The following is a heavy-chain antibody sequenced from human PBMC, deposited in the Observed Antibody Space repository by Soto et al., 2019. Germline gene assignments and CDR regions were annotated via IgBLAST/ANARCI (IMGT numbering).Heavy chain of an antibody. CDR3: ARAVGDYYDSSGYYHGAFDI. CDR2: IYSGGST. D-gene: IGHD3-22*01. V-gene: IGHV3-66*01. J-gene: IGHJ3*02. CDR1: GFTFSSYW. Sequence: PGESLKISCAASGFTFSSYWMHWVRQPPGKGLEWVSVIYSGGSTYYADSVKGRFTISRDNSKNTLYLQMNSLRAEDTAVYYCARAVGDYYDSSGYYHGAFDIWGQGTMVTVSS.